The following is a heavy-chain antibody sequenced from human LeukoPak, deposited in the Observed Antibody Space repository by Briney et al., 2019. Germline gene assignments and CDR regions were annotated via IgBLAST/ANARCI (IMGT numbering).Heavy chain of an antibody. V-gene: IGHV3-30*04. CDR1: GFTFSSYA. CDR2: ISYDGSNK. CDR3: AREAYYYGSGSYLDY. Sequence: PGGSLRLSCAASGFTFSSYAMHWVRQAPGKGLGWVAVISYDGSNKYYADSVKGRFTISRDNSKNTLYLQMNSLRAEDTAVYYCAREAYYYGSGSYLDYWGQGTLVTVSS. J-gene: IGHJ4*02. D-gene: IGHD3-10*01.